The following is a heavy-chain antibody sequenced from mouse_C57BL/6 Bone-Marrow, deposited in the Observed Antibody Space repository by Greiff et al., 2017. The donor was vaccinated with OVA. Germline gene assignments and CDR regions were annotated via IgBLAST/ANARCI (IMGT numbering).Heavy chain of an antibody. Sequence: VKLQQSGPGLVAPSQSLSITCTVSGFSLTSYAISWVRQPPGKGLEWLGVIWTGGGTNYNSALKSRLSISKDNSKSQVFLKMNSLQTDDTARYYCARNDGNYGWFAYWGQGTLVTVSA. CDR1: GFSLTSYA. CDR2: IWTGGGT. D-gene: IGHD2-1*01. J-gene: IGHJ3*01. CDR3: ARNDGNYGWFAY. V-gene: IGHV2-9-1*01.